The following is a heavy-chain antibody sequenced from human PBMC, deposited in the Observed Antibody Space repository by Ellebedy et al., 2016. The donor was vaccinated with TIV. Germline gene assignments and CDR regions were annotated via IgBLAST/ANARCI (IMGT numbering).Heavy chain of an antibody. V-gene: IGHV3-7*03. CDR1: GFIFSNYW. CDR2: IKQDGSEK. J-gene: IGHJ4*02. Sequence: GESLKISCAASGFIFSNYWMTGGRQAPGKGPECVANIKQDGSEKYYVDSVKGRFTISRDNAKNSLYLQMNSLRAEDTAVYFCARSSGVSYWGQGTLVTVSS. CDR3: ARSSGVSY. D-gene: IGHD6-25*01.